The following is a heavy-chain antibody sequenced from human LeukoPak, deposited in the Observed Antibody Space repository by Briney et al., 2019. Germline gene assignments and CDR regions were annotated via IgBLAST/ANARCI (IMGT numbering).Heavy chain of an antibody. CDR2: FDPEDGET. Sequence: ASVKVSCKVSGYTLTELSMHWVRQAPGKGLEWMGGFDPEDGETIYAQKFQGRVTMTEDTSTDTAYMELSSLRSEDTAVYYCARLKGIGLDSSGYYGTFDIWGQGTMVTVSS. D-gene: IGHD3-22*01. J-gene: IGHJ3*02. V-gene: IGHV1-24*01. CDR1: GYTLTELS. CDR3: ARLKGIGLDSSGYYGTFDI.